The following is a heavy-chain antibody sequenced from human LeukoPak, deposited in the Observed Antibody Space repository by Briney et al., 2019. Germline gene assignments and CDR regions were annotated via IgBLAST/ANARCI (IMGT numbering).Heavy chain of an antibody. CDR2: ISNDENNK. D-gene: IGHD4-23*01. Sequence: GGSLRLSCAASGFTFTRYDMHWVRQAPGKGLEWVAVISNDENNKDYGNSVEGRFTIARDNSKNTLFLQMNSLRVEDTAVYYCVLGHYGGLFDNWGQGALVIVSS. CDR1: GFTFTRYD. J-gene: IGHJ4*02. CDR3: VLGHYGGLFDN. V-gene: IGHV3-30-3*01.